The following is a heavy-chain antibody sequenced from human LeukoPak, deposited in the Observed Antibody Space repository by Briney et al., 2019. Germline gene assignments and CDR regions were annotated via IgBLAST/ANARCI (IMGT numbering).Heavy chain of an antibody. D-gene: IGHD5-18*01. CDR1: GFTFSTYA. CDR2: ISGSGGLT. CDR3: AKHTLLRGYSYGFDY. V-gene: IGHV3-23*01. Sequence: GGSLRLSCAASGFTFSTYAMSWVRQAPGKGLERVSAISGSGGLTFYADSVEGRFTISRDNSKNTLYLQMNSLRAEDTAVYYCAKHTLLRGYSYGFDYWGQGTLVTVSS. J-gene: IGHJ4*02.